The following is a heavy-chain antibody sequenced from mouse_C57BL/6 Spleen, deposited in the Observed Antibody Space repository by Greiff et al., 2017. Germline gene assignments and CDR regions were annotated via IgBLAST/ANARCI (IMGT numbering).Heavy chain of an antibody. J-gene: IGHJ3*01. CDR1: GYTFTSYW. CDR3: AKGDYGSKAWFAY. D-gene: IGHD1-1*01. Sequence: VQLQQSGAELAKPGASVKLSCKASGYTFTSYWMHWVKQRPGQGLEWIGYINPSSGYTKYNQKFKDKATLTADKSSSTAYMQLSSLTYEDSAVYYCAKGDYGSKAWFAYWGQETLVTVSA. V-gene: IGHV1-7*01. CDR2: INPSSGYT.